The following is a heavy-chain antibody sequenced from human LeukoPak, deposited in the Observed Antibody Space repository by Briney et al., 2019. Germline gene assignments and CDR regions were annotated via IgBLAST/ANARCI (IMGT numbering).Heavy chain of an antibody. V-gene: IGHV3-21*01. Sequence: GGSLRLSCAASGFTFSNYEMNWVRQAPGKGLEWVSSISSSSSYIYYADSVKGRFTISRDNAKNSLYLQMNTLRAEDTAVYYCAIGRTTVTTFDYWGQGTLVTVSS. J-gene: IGHJ4*02. CDR3: AIGRTTVTTFDY. D-gene: IGHD4-17*01. CDR1: GFTFSNYE. CDR2: ISSSSSYI.